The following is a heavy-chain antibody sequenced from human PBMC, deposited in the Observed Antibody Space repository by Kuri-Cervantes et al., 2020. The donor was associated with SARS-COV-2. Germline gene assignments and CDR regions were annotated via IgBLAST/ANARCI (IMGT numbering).Heavy chain of an antibody. CDR2: ISHDGNNK. CDR3: AKDHSSGWSPDYFDY. V-gene: IGHV3-30*04. CDR1: GFTFSSYA. J-gene: IGHJ4*02. D-gene: IGHD6-19*01. Sequence: GESLKISCAASGFTFSSYAMHWVRQAPGKGLEWVAVISHDGNNKYYVDSVKGRFTISRDNSTNSLYLQMNSLRAEDTAVYYCAKDHSSGWSPDYFDYWGQGALVTVSS.